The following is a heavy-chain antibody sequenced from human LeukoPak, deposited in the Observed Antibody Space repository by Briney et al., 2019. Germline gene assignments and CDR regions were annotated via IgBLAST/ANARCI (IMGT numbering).Heavy chain of an antibody. V-gene: IGHV3-7*01. CDR1: GFTFSSYW. CDR3: ARATWFGEPNDALDI. D-gene: IGHD3-10*01. CDR2: INQDGSEK. Sequence: GGSLRLSCAASGFTFSSYWMSWVRQAPGKGLEWVANINQDGSEKYYVDSVKGRFTISRDNAKNSLYLQMNSLRAEDTAVYYCARATWFGEPNDALDIGGQGTMVTVSS. J-gene: IGHJ3*02.